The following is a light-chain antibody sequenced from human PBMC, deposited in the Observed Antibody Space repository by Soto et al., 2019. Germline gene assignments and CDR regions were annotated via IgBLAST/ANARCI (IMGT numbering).Light chain of an antibody. V-gene: IGKV3-11*01. CDR1: QSVSIY. Sequence: EIVLTQSPATLSLSPGERATLSCRASQSVSIYLAWYQQKPGQAPRLLIYDASDRVTGIPARFSGSGSGTDFTLPISSLEPEDSAVYYCQQRLNWPLTFGQGTKLEIK. J-gene: IGKJ2*01. CDR3: QQRLNWPLT. CDR2: DAS.